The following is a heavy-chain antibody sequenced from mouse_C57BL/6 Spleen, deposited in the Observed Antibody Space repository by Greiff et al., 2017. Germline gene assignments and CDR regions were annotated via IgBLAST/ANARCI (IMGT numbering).Heavy chain of an antibody. V-gene: IGHV1-81*01. CDR1: GYTFTSYG. CDR3: ARDGGYYRTLFYWYFDV. Sequence: QVQLQQSGAELARPGASVKLSCKASGYTFTSYGISWVQQRTGQGLEWIGEIYPRSGNTYYTEKFTGKATLTADKTSSTAYMEVRRLTSEDSAVYFCARDGGYYRTLFYWYFDVWGTGTTVTVSS. CDR2: IYPRSGNT. D-gene: IGHD2-3*01. J-gene: IGHJ1*03.